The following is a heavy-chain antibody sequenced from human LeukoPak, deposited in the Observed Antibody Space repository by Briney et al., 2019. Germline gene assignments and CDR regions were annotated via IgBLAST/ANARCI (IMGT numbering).Heavy chain of an antibody. V-gene: IGHV3-21*01. D-gene: IGHD3-22*01. CDR3: ARAYDSSGYYLSAFDI. J-gene: IGHJ3*02. Sequence: PGGSLRLSCAASGFTFSRYTMNWVRQAPGKGLEWVSSITSSSSYIYYADSVKGRFTISRDNAKNSLYLQMNSLRAEDTAVYYCARAYDSSGYYLSAFDIWGQGTMVTVSS. CDR1: GFTFSRYT. CDR2: ITSSSSYI.